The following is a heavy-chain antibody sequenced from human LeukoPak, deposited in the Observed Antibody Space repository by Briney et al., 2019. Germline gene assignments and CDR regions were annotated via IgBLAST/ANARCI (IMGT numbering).Heavy chain of an antibody. CDR3: ARGGLWFGELLGTFDY. J-gene: IGHJ4*02. D-gene: IGHD3-10*01. CDR1: GYTFTSYG. V-gene: IGHV1-18*01. Sequence: ASVKVSCKASGYTFTSYGISWVRQAPGQGLEWMGWISAYNGNTNYAQKLQGRVTMTTDTSTSTAYMEPRSLRSDDTAVYYCARGGLWFGELLGTFDYWGQGTLVTVSS. CDR2: ISAYNGNT.